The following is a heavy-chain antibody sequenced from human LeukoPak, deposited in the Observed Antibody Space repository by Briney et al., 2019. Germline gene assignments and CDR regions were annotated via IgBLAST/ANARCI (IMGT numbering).Heavy chain of an antibody. D-gene: IGHD5-18*01. V-gene: IGHV3-30*18. J-gene: IGHJ4*02. CDR1: GFTFSSYG. CDR3: AKDRYSYAFEYSDS. CDR2: ISNDGSKK. Sequence: PGGSLRLSCAASGFTFSSYGMHWVRQAPGKGLDWVAVISNDGSKKYYPDSVKGRFTISRDNSKNTLSLQVSSLRTEDTVVHYCAKDRYSYAFEYSDSWGQGTLVTVSS.